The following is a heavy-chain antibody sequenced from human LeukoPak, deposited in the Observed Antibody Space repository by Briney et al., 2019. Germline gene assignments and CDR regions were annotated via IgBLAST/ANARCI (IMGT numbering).Heavy chain of an antibody. D-gene: IGHD5-12*01. CDR1: GFTFSSYA. J-gene: IGHJ4*02. CDR3: AKKGGYDWSYFDY. V-gene: IGHV3-23*01. CDR2: ISGSGGST. Sequence: GGSLRLSCAASGFTFSSYAMNWVRQAPGKGLEWVSAISGSGGSTYYADSVKGRFTISRDNSENTLYLQMNSLRAEDTAVYYCAKKGGYDWSYFDYWGQGTLVTVSS.